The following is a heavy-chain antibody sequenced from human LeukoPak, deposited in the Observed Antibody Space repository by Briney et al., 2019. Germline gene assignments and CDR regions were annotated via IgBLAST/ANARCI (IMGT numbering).Heavy chain of an antibody. CDR2: INPSGGGT. CDR3: ARDKEDGDYYFDY. D-gene: IGHD7-27*01. J-gene: IGHJ4*02. CDR1: GYTFTSYY. V-gene: IGHV1-46*01. Sequence: ASVKVSCKASGYTFTSYYMHWVRQAPGQGLEWMGIINPSGGGTSYAQKFQGRVSMTRDTSTRTVYMELSSLRSEDTAVYYGARDKEDGDYYFDYWGQGTLVTVSS.